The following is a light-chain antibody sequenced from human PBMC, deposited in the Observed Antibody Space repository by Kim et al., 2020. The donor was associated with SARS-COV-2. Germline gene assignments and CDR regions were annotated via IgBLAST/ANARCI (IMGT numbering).Light chain of an antibody. V-gene: IGKV1-33*01. CDR3: QQFANLPLT. CDR2: DAS. Sequence: DIQMTQSPSSLSASVGDRVTITCQATQDITYYLDWYQQKPGKAPKLLIYDASTLDTGVPSRFSGSGSGTEFTFTISSLQPEDIATYYCQQFANLPLTFGPGTKVDIK. CDR1: QDITYY. J-gene: IGKJ1*01.